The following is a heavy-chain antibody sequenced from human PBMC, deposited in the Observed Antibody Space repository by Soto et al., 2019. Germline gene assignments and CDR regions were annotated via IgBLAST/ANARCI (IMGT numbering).Heavy chain of an antibody. J-gene: IGHJ6*02. V-gene: IGHV3-11*01. CDR1: GFTFSDTY. CDR3: ARVSWREKYGMDV. Sequence: QVQLVESGGGLVKPGGSLRLSCAAYGFTFSDTYMSWIRQAQGKGLEWISYITFSGNTVYYADSLKGRFTISRDNAKNSLYLQMNRLRAEDTAVYYCARVSWREKYGMDVWGQGTTVTVSS. CDR2: ITFSGNTV.